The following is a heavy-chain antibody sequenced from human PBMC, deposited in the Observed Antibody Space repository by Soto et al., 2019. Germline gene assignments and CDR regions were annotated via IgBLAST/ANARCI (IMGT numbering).Heavy chain of an antibody. CDR2: IYYSGST. V-gene: IGHV4-59*01. CDR3: ASYKYYYDSSGSYYFDY. D-gene: IGHD3-22*01. CDR1: GGSISSYY. Sequence: SETLSLTCTVSGGSISSYYWSWIRQPPGKGLEWIGYIYYSGSTNYNPSLKSRVTISVDTSKNQFSLKLSSVTAADTAVYYCASYKYYYDSSGSYYFDYWGQGTLVTVSS. J-gene: IGHJ4*02.